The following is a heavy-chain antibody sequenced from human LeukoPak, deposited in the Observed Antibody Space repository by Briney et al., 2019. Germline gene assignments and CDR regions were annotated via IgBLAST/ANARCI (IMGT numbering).Heavy chain of an antibody. Sequence: GRSLRLSCAASGFTFSDYGIHWVRQAPGKGLEWVAVIWYDGTNKYYGDSVKGRFTISRDNSKNTLYLQMNSLRAEDTAVYYCAKDRGSYSTTADSWGQGTLVIVSS. D-gene: IGHD1-26*01. CDR3: AKDRGSYSTTADS. V-gene: IGHV3-33*06. CDR2: IWYDGTNK. CDR1: GFTFSDYG. J-gene: IGHJ5*01.